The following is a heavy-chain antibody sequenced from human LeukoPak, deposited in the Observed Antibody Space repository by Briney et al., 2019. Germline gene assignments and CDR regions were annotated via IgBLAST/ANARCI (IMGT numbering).Heavy chain of an antibody. D-gene: IGHD1-26*01. V-gene: IGHV3-9*01. CDR2: ISWNSGSI. CDR3: AKDASGSYSGFDY. J-gene: IGHJ4*02. CDR1: GFTFDDYA. Sequence: GGSLRLSCAASGFTFDDYAMHWVRQAPGKGLEWVSGISWNSGSIGYADSVKGRFTISRDDAKNSLYLQMNSLRAEDTALYYCAKDASGSYSGFDYWGQGTLVTVSS.